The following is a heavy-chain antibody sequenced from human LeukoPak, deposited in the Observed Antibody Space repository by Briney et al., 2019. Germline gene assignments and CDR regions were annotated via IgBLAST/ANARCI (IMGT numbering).Heavy chain of an antibody. V-gene: IGHV3-11*04. CDR1: GFTFSDYY. Sequence: PGGSLRLSCAASGFTFSDYYMSWIRQAPGKGREWVSYISSSGSTIYYADSVKGRFTISRDNAKNSLYLQMNSLRAEDTAVYYCARDQGDYVRPIDYWGQGTLVTVSS. J-gene: IGHJ4*02. CDR2: ISSSGSTI. D-gene: IGHD4-17*01. CDR3: ARDQGDYVRPIDY.